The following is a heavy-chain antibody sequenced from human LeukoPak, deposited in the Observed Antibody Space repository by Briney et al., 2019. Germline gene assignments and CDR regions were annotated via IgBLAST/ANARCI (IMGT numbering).Heavy chain of an antibody. CDR2: LNPNSGGT. V-gene: IGHV1-2*02. J-gene: IGHJ4*02. D-gene: IGHD3-10*01. CDR3: ARGGITMVRGVIITKALDY. CDR1: GYTFTGYY. Sequence: ASVMVSCKASGYTFTGYYMHWVRQAPGQGLEWMGWLNPNSGGTNYAQNFQGRVTMTRDTSISAAYMELSRLRSDDTAVYFCARGGITMVRGVIITKALDYWGQGTLVTVSS.